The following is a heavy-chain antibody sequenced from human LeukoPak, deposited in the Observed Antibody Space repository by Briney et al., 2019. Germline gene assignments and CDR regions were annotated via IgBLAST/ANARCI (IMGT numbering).Heavy chain of an antibody. V-gene: IGHV4-59*01. J-gene: IGHJ3*02. CDR2: IYYSGGT. CDR1: GGSISSYY. Sequence: SETLSLTCTVSGGSISSYYWSRIRQPPGKGLEWIGYIYYSGGTNYNPSLKSRVTISVDTSKNQFSLKLSPVTAADTAVYYCARGLTRDAFDIWGQGTMVTVSS. CDR3: ARGLTRDAFDI.